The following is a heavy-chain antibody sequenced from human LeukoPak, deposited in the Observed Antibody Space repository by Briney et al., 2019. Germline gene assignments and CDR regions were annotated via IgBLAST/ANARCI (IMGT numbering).Heavy chain of an antibody. CDR2: INPSGGST. J-gene: IGHJ6*02. D-gene: IGHD3-22*01. V-gene: IGHV1-46*01. CDR3: ARAYYDSSGPPLYYYYGMDV. Sequence: ASVKVSCKASGYTFTSYYLHWVRQAPGQGLEWMEIINPSGGSTSYAQKFQGRVTMTRDTSTSTVYVELSSLRSEDTAVYYCARAYYDSSGPPLYYYYGMDVWGQGTTVTVSS. CDR1: GYTFTSYY.